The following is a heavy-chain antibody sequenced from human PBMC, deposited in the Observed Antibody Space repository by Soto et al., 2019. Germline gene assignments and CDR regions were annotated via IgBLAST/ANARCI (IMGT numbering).Heavy chain of an antibody. J-gene: IGHJ5*02. CDR2: ISGGST. D-gene: IGHD3-3*01. V-gene: IGHV3-23*01. CDR1: GFTFSDHY. Sequence: GGSLRLSCAASGFTFSDHYMDWVRQAPGKGLEWVSGISGGSTYYTDSVKGRFTISRDNSKNTLYLQMNSLRAEDTAVYYCAKTFYDFWSGYQNWFDPWGQGTLVTVSS. CDR3: AKTFYDFWSGYQNWFDP.